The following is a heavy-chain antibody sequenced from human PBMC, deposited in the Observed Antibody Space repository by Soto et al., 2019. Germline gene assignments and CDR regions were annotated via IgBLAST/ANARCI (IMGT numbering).Heavy chain of an antibody. Sequence: GGSLRLSCEASGFTFSRVRMNWVRQVPGKGLEWVASISSASSETWYADSVKGRFIISRDNAQNSLVLQMNTLRPEDSAIYYCARVAYWGPGTQVSVSS. CDR3: ARVAY. V-gene: IGHV3-21*04. J-gene: IGHJ4*02. CDR2: ISSASSET. CDR1: GFTFSRVR.